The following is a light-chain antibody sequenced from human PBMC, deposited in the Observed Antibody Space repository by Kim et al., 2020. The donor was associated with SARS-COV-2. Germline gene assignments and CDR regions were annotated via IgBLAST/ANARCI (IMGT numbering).Light chain of an antibody. V-gene: IGLV2-23*02. CDR1: SSDLGGFNL. CDR3: SSYAGGSTVYV. CDR2: EVN. Sequence: QSALTQPASVSGSPGQSITISCTGTSSDLGGFNLVSWYQQHPGKAPKLIIYEVNKRPSGVSDRFSGSTSGNTASLAISGLQAGDEAECYCSSYAGGSTVYVFGAGTQVTVL. J-gene: IGLJ1*01.